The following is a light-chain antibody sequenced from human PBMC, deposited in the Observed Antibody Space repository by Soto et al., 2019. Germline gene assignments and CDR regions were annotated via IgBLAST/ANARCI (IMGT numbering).Light chain of an antibody. V-gene: IGLV1-40*01. CDR1: SSNIGTGNV. CDR2: GNN. J-gene: IGLJ2*01. Sequence: QSVLTQPPSVSGAPGQRVTISCTGTSSNIGTGNVVHWYQQLPGTAPKLLIYGNNNRPSGVPDRFSGSKSGTSASLAITGLQAEDEADYYCQSYDSSLSVVFGGGTKLTVL. CDR3: QSYDSSLSVV.